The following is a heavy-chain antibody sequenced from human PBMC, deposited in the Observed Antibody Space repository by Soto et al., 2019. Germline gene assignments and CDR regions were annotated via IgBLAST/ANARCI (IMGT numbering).Heavy chain of an antibody. D-gene: IGHD1-1*01. CDR2: IFYSGTT. Sequence: TLSLTCTGSGYSMSSADYYWSWIRQTPGKGLEWIGHIFYSGTTYYNPSLKSRLTISVDTSKNHFSLRLTSVTAADTAVYYCARDLWVEPELYYYGMDVWGQGTTVTVSS. CDR3: ARDLWVEPELYYYGMDV. V-gene: IGHV4-30-4*01. CDR1: GYSMSSADYY. J-gene: IGHJ6*02.